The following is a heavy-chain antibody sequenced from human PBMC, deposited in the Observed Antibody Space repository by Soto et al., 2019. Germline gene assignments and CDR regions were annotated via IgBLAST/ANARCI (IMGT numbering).Heavy chain of an antibody. CDR1: GFTFSSYS. V-gene: IGHV3-21*01. D-gene: IGHD3-10*01. Sequence: GGSLRLSCAASGFTFSSYSMNWVRQAPGKGLEWVSSISSSSSYIYYADSVKGRFTISRDNAKNSLYPQMNSLRAEDTAVYYCARDGLIRITMVRGVIRVYLDVWGKGTTVTVSS. J-gene: IGHJ6*04. CDR2: ISSSSSYI. CDR3: ARDGLIRITMVRGVIRVYLDV.